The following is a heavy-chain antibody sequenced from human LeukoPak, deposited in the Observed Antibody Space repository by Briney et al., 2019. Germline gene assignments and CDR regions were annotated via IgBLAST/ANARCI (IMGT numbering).Heavy chain of an antibody. Sequence: GASVKVSCKASGYTFTSYGISWVRQAPGQGLEWVGWISAYNGNTNYAQKLQGRVTMTTDTSTSTAYMELRSLRSDDTAVYYCARDRRVGARSYFDYWGQGTLVTVSS. CDR3: ARDRRVGARSYFDY. CDR1: GYTFTSYG. D-gene: IGHD1-26*01. J-gene: IGHJ4*02. CDR2: ISAYNGNT. V-gene: IGHV1-18*01.